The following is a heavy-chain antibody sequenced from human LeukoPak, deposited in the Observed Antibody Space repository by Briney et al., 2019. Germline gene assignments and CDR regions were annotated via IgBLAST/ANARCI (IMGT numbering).Heavy chain of an antibody. D-gene: IGHD1-26*01. CDR3: ARHQDSGSYLTSVEY. J-gene: IGHJ4*02. CDR1: GGSISSYY. CDR2: IYYSGST. V-gene: IGHV4-59*08. Sequence: SATLSLTCTVSGGSISSYYWSWIRQPPGKGLEWIGYIYYSGSTNYNPSLKSRVTISVDTSKNQFSLKLSSVTAADTAVYYCARHQDSGSYLTSVEYWGQGTLVTVSS.